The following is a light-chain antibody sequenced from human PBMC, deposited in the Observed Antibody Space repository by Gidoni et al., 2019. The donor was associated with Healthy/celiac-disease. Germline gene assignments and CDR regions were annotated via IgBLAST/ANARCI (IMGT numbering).Light chain of an antibody. V-gene: IGKV1-39*01. J-gene: IGKJ3*01. CDR2: AAS. Sequence: DIQMTPSPSSLSASGGDRVTITCRASQSISSYLNWYQQKPGKAPKLLIYAASSLQSGVPSRFSGSGSGTDFTLTISSLQPEDFATYYCQQSYSTLTFGPGTKVEIK. CDR3: QQSYSTLT. CDR1: QSISSY.